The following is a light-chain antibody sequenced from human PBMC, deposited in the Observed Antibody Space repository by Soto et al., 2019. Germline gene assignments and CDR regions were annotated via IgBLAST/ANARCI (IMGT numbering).Light chain of an antibody. CDR2: EVN. Sequence: QSVLTQPPSASGSPGQSVTISCTGTSGDVGGFNYVSWYQQHPGKAPKLMIYEVNKRPSGVPDRFSGSKSGYTASLTVSGLQADDEADYYCSSYAGSSNLVFGGGTKVTVL. V-gene: IGLV2-8*01. J-gene: IGLJ2*01. CDR3: SSYAGSSNLV. CDR1: SGDVGGFNY.